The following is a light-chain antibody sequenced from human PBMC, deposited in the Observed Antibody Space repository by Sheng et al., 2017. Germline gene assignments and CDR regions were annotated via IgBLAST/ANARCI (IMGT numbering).Light chain of an antibody. CDR2: VNSDGSH. Sequence: QLVLTQSPSASASLGAPVNLTCTLXSGHSYYAIAWHQQQPEXGPRYLMKVNSDGSHNKGDGTPGRFSGSSSGAERYLTISSLQSEDEADYYCQTWGTGIWVFGGGTKLTVL. CDR1: SGHSYYA. V-gene: IGLV4-69*01. J-gene: IGLJ3*02. CDR3: QTWGTGIWV.